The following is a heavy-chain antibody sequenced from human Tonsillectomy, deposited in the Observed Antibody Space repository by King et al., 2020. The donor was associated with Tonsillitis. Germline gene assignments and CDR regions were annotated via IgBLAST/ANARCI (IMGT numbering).Heavy chain of an antibody. J-gene: IGHJ4*02. D-gene: IGHD4-23*01. Sequence: VQLQESGPGLVKPSGTLSLTCAVSGASISSSNWWNWVRQPPGKGLEWIGEIHHTGSPNYYNPSLKSRVTISLDKSQNHFSLKLNSVTAADTAVYYCTTYSGNSEGHFDYWGQGILVTVSS. CDR1: GASISSSNW. V-gene: IGHV4-4*02. CDR3: TTYSGNSEGHFDY. CDR2: IHHTGSP.